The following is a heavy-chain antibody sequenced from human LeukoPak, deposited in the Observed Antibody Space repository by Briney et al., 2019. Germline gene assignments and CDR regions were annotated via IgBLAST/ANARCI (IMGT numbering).Heavy chain of an antibody. Sequence: GGSLRLSCAVSGFTSSSYAMHWVRQAPGKGLEWVALISYDGSDKYYADSVKGRFTISRDNSKNTLYLQMNSLRAEDTAVYYCAREGSYGLDNWGQGTLVTVSS. CDR2: ISYDGSDK. CDR1: GFTSSSYA. D-gene: IGHD5-18*01. V-gene: IGHV3-30*04. J-gene: IGHJ4*02. CDR3: AREGSYGLDN.